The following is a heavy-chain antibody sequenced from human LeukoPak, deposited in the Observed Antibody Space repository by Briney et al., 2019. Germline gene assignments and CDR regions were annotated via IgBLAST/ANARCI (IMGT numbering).Heavy chain of an antibody. Sequence: LPGRSLRLSCAASGCTFSSYGMHWVRQAPGKGLEWVAVISYDGSNKYYADSVKGRFTISRDNSKNTLYLQMNSLRAEDTAVYYCAREYSYGFFDYWGQGTLVTVSS. CDR2: ISYDGSNK. V-gene: IGHV3-30*03. D-gene: IGHD5-18*01. J-gene: IGHJ4*02. CDR1: GCTFSSYG. CDR3: AREYSYGFFDY.